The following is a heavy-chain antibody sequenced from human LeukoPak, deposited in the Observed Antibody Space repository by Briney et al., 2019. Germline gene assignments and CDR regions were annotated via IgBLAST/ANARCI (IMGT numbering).Heavy chain of an antibody. J-gene: IGHJ3*02. V-gene: IGHV1-18*01. CDR3: ARDVAAAAHGAFDI. CDR1: GYTFTSYG. Sequence: ASVKVSCKASGYTFTSYGISWVRQAPGQGLEWMGWISAYNGNTNYAQKLQGRVTMTTDTSTSTAYMELRSLRSDDTAVYYCARDVAAAAHGAFDIWGQGTMVTVSS. D-gene: IGHD6-13*01. CDR2: ISAYNGNT.